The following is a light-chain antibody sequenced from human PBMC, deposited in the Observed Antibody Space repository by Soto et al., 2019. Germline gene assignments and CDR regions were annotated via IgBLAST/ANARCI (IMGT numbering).Light chain of an antibody. CDR3: QQYLTTPHT. Sequence: DIVMTQSPDSLAVSLGERATINCKSSQTIFYNSRNKDFLAWYQQKPGHPPKLLIYWASTRESGVPDRFSGSGSETDFTLTISSLQAEDVALYFCQQYLTTPHTFGQGTKVDIK. CDR1: QTIFYNSRNKDF. J-gene: IGKJ2*01. V-gene: IGKV4-1*01. CDR2: WAS.